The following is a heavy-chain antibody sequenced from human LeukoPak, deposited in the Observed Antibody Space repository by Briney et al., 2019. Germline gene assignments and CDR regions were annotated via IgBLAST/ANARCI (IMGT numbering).Heavy chain of an antibody. CDR3: VRHGEFDY. D-gene: IGHD3-10*01. J-gene: IGHJ4*01. CDR2: MFHSGIP. CDR1: GGFVGSNSFY. V-gene: IGHV4-39*01. Sequence: SETLSLTCSVSGGFVGSNSFYWGWIRESPGTGLEWIASMFHSGIPYFSPSLKSRVAMSVDTSMNQFSLKLTSVTAADTAVYYGVRHGEFDYWGHGKPVVVSS.